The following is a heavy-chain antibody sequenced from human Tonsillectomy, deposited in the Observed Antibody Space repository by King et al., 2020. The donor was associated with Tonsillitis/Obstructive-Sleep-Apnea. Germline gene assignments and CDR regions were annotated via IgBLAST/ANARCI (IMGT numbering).Heavy chain of an antibody. CDR1: GYTFTSYY. V-gene: IGHV1-46*01. Sequence: QLVQSGAEVKKPGASVKVSCKASGYTFTSYYMHWVRQAPGQGLEWMGIINPSGGSTSYAQKFQGRVTMTRDTSTSTVYMELSSLRSEETAVYYCARVAGEGIAAATSAFDIWGQGTMVTVSS. D-gene: IGHD6-13*01. CDR2: INPSGGST. CDR3: ARVAGEGIAAATSAFDI. J-gene: IGHJ3*02.